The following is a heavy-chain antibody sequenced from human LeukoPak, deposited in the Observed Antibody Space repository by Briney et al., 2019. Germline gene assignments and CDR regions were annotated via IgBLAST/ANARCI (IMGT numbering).Heavy chain of an antibody. CDR1: GFTFSSYS. Sequence: GGSLRLSCAASGFTFSSYSMNWVRQAPGKGLEWVSSISSSSSYIYYADSVKGRFTISRDNAKNSLYLQMNSLRAEDTAVYYCARVVRLTGNYVGTRGPHYFDYWGQGTLVTVSS. D-gene: IGHD4-11*01. V-gene: IGHV3-21*01. J-gene: IGHJ4*02. CDR3: ARVVRLTGNYVGTRGPHYFDY. CDR2: ISSSSSYI.